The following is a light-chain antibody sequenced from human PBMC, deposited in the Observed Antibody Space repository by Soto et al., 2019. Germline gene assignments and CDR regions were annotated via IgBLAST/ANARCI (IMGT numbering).Light chain of an antibody. J-gene: IGKJ3*01. CDR2: LGS. CDR1: QSLLHSNGYNY. V-gene: IGKV2-28*01. Sequence: DIVMTQSPLSLPVTPGEPASIPWRSSQSLLHSNGYNYLDWYLQKPGQSPQLLIYLGSNRASGVPDRFSGSGSGTDFTLKISRVEAEDVGVYYCMQALQTPLVTFGPGTKVDIK. CDR3: MQALQTPLVT.